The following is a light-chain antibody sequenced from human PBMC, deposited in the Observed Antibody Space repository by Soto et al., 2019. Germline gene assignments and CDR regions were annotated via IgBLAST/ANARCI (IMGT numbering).Light chain of an antibody. CDR3: AAWDDSLNGSV. CDR2: TNN. V-gene: IGLV1-44*01. CDR1: SSNIGRNT. J-gene: IGLJ1*01. Sequence: QLVLTQPPSASATPGQTVTISCSGSSSNIGRNTVNWYQQLPGTAPKLLIYTNNQRPSGVPDRFSGSKSGTSASLAISGLQPEDEADYYCAAWDDSLNGSVFGTGTKLTVL.